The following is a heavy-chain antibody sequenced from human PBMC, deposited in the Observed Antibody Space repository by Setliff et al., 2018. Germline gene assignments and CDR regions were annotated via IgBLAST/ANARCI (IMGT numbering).Heavy chain of an antibody. D-gene: IGHD6-13*01. CDR1: GYTFTSYG. V-gene: IGHV1-69*13. Sequence: ASVKVSCKASGYTFTSYGISWVRQAPGQGLEWMGGIIPIFGTANYAQKFQGRVTITADESTSTAYMELSSLRSEDTAVYYCARVQQLGTFDYWGQGTLVTVSS. J-gene: IGHJ4*02. CDR3: ARVQQLGTFDY. CDR2: IIPIFGTA.